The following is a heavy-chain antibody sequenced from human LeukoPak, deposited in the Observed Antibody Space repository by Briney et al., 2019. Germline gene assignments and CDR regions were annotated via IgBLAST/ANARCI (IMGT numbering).Heavy chain of an antibody. CDR3: ARGYYDSRGSSNPFDP. J-gene: IGHJ5*02. D-gene: IGHD3-22*01. V-gene: IGHV4-59*07. CDR2: THYTGNT. CDR1: GGSFSNDY. Sequence: SDTLSLTCTVSGGSFSNDYWSWIRQLPGRGLEWIGYTHYTGNTNYNPSLKSRVTISMDTSKNQFSLKLSAVTAADTAVYYCARGYYDSRGSSNPFDPWGQGTLVTVSS.